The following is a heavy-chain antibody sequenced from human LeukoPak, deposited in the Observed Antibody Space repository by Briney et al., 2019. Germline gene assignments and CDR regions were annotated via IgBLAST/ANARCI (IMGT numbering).Heavy chain of an antibody. D-gene: IGHD6-19*01. CDR2: ISYDGSNK. Sequence: GGSLRLSCAASGFTFSSYAMHWVRQAPGKGLEWVAVISYDGSNKYYADSVKGRFTISRDNSKNTLYLQMNSLRAEDTAVYNCAKGADVRDYWGQGTLVTVSS. V-gene: IGHV3-30-3*01. CDR3: AKGADVRDY. J-gene: IGHJ4*02. CDR1: GFTFSSYA.